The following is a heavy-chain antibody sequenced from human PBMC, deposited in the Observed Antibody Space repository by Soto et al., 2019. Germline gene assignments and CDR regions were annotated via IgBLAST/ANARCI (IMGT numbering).Heavy chain of an antibody. D-gene: IGHD3-22*01. CDR2: IYPGDSDT. V-gene: IGHV5-51*01. CDR3: ARHGPRVYYDNSDYYYYGMDV. J-gene: IGHJ6*02. CDR1: VYSFTIYW. Sequence: GESLKISCKGSVYSFTIYWIGWVRQMRGKGLEWMGIIYPGDSDTRYSPYFQGQVTTSADKSISPAYLQWSSLKASDTAMYYCARHGPRVYYDNSDYYYYGMDVWGQGTTVTVS.